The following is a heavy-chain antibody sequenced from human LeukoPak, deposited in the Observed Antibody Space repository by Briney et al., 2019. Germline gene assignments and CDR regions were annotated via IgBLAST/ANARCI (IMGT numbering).Heavy chain of an antibody. J-gene: IGHJ6*02. CDR1: GFTFSSYG. V-gene: IGHV3-33*01. D-gene: IGHD1-7*01. Sequence: GGPLRLSCAPCGFTFSSYGRQGPRRAPGRGRVGVVVFWYDGSNKYYADSVKGRFTISRDNSKNTLYLQMNSLRAEDTAVYYCARDLGDNWNYGNPRVGCMDVWGQGTTVTVSS. CDR2: FWYDGSNK. CDR3: ARDLGDNWNYGNPRVGCMDV.